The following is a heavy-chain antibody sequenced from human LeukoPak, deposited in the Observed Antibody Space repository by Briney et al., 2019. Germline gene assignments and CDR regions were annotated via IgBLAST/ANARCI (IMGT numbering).Heavy chain of an antibody. V-gene: IGHV1-2*02. CDR1: GYXFTGYF. J-gene: IGHJ4*02. CDR2: IDPNSGDT. Sequence: ASVKVSCKASGYXFTGYFIHWVRQAPGQGREWMGCIDPNSGDTKYAQKFQGRVSMPRDTSTRTAYMELSRLRSDDTAVYFCARSGSTGYSLDYWGQGTLVTVSS. D-gene: IGHD3-22*01. CDR3: ARSGSTGYSLDY.